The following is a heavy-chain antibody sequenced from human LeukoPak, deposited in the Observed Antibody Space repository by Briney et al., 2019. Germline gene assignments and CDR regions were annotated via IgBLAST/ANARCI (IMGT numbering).Heavy chain of an antibody. CDR1: GGSISNTNW. CDR2: IYHNGTP. J-gene: IGHJ6*02. CDR3: ATAPILRGEGGEHYKFGMDV. D-gene: IGHD2-2*02. V-gene: IGHV4/OR15-8*01. Sequence: SETLSLTCDVSGGSISNTNWWSWVRQSPGKGLEWIGEIYHNGTPNYSPSLKSRVTISADTFKNHFSLKLTSVTAADTAVYYCATAPILRGEGGEHYKFGMDVWGQGTTVIVSS.